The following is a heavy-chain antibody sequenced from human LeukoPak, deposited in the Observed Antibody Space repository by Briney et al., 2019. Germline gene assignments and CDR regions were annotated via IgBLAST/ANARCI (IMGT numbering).Heavy chain of an antibody. CDR1: EFTFSSYE. J-gene: IGHJ4*02. CDR3: ARGHLRYSSGWYKLGNFDY. V-gene: IGHV3-48*03. Sequence: GGSLRLSCTVSEFTFSSYEMNWVRQAPGKGLEWVSYISSSGSTVYYADSVKGRFTISRDNAKNSVYLQMNSLRAEDTAVYYCARGHLRYSSGWYKLGNFDYWGQGTLVTVSS. CDR2: ISSSGSTV. D-gene: IGHD6-19*01.